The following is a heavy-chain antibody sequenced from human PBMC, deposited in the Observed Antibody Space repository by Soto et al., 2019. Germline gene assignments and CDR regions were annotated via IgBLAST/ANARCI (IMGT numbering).Heavy chain of an antibody. J-gene: IGHJ4*02. CDR2: ISGSGGST. CDR3: AKMAGIAVAGTRLGTFDY. CDR1: GFTFSSYA. Sequence: EVQLLESGGGLVQPGGSLRLSCAASGFTFSSYAMSWVRQAPGKGLEWVSAISGSGGSTYYADSVKGRFTISRDNSKNTLYLQMNSLRAEDTAVYYCAKMAGIAVAGTRLGTFDYWGQGTLVTVSS. V-gene: IGHV3-23*01. D-gene: IGHD6-19*01.